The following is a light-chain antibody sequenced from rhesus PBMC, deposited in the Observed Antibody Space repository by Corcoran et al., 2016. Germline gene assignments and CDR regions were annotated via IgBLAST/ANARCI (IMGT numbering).Light chain of an antibody. CDR3: LQYKSDPPT. V-gene: IGKV1-43*02. CDR2: ASS. Sequence: DIQMTQSPSSLSASVGDRVTITCRASQGISTYLNWYQQKPGKAPKRLIYASSSLESGVPSRFSCSGSGTDFTLTISSLQPEDFATYYCLQYKSDPPTFGQGTKVEIK. J-gene: IGKJ1*01. CDR1: QGISTY.